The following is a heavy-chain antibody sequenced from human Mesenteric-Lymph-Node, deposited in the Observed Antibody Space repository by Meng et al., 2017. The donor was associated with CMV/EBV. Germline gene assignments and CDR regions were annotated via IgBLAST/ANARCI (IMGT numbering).Heavy chain of an antibody. D-gene: IGHD5-12*01. J-gene: IGHJ4*02. Sequence: SVKVSCKASGGTFSSYTVSWVRQAPGQGLEWMGRIIPILGIANYAQKFQGRVTITADKSTSTAYMELSSLRSEDTAVYYCAKLGWGWGLRLRTFDYWGQGTLVTVSS. CDR1: GGTFSSYT. CDR2: IIPILGIA. CDR3: AKLGWGWGLRLRTFDY. V-gene: IGHV1-69*02.